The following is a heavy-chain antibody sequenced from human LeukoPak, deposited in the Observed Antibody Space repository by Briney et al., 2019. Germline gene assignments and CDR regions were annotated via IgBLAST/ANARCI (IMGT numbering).Heavy chain of an antibody. Sequence: ASVKVSCKASGFTFTSSAVQWVRQARGQRLEWIGWIVVGSGNTNYAQKFQERVTITRDMSTSTAYMELSSLRAEDTAVYYCARDPPYYYDSSGYSDYWGQGTLVTVSS. V-gene: IGHV1-58*01. J-gene: IGHJ4*02. CDR1: GFTFTSSA. CDR2: IVVGSGNT. D-gene: IGHD3-22*01. CDR3: ARDPPYYYDSSGYSDY.